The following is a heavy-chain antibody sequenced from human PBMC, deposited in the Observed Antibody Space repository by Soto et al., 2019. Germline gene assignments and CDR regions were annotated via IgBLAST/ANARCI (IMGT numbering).Heavy chain of an antibody. Sequence: GESLKISCKGSGYSFTSYWIGWVRQMPGKGLEWMGIIYPGDSDTRYSPSFQGQVTISADKSISTAYLRWSSLKASDTAMYYCARGDSYRTYSSDSCGPGPLVTLSS. J-gene: IGHJ4*02. CDR2: IYPGDSDT. CDR3: ARGDSYRTYSSDS. D-gene: IGHD3-16*02. V-gene: IGHV5-51*01. CDR1: GYSFTSYW.